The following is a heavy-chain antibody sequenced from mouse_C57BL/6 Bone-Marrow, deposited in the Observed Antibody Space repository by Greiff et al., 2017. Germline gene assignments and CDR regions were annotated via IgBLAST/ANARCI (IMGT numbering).Heavy chain of an antibody. Sequence: EVKLMESGAELVKPGASVKLSCTASGFNIKDYYMHWVKQRTEQGLEWIGRIDPEDGETKYAPKFQGKATLTADTSSNTAYLQLSSLTSEDTAVYYCARRGRGGFDYWGQGTTLTVSS. CDR1: GFNIKDYY. V-gene: IGHV14-2*01. CDR2: IDPEDGET. J-gene: IGHJ2*01. CDR3: ARRGRGGFDY. D-gene: IGHD3-3*01.